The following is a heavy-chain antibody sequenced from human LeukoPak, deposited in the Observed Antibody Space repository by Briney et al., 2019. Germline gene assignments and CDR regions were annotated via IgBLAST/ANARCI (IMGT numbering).Heavy chain of an antibody. J-gene: IGHJ4*02. D-gene: IGHD6-13*01. CDR1: GFTFGDYA. Sequence: AGGSLRLSCTASGFTFGDYAMSWVRQAPGKGLEWVGFIRSKAYGGTTEYAASVKGRFTISRDNAKNSLYLQMNSLRAEDTAVYYCARRPGYSSGWYRYFDYWGQGTLVTVSS. CDR3: ARRPGYSSGWYRYFDY. CDR2: IRSKAYGGTT. V-gene: IGHV3-49*04.